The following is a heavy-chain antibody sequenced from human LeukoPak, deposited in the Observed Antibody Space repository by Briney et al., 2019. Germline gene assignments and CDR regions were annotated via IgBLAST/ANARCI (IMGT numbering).Heavy chain of an antibody. Sequence: GESLKISCKGSGYXFTXYWIXXLXXMPGKXLEWMGRIDPSDSYTNYSPSFQGHVTISADKSISTAYLQWSSLKASDTAMYYCATTREDYYGMDVWGQGTTVAVSS. CDR3: ATTREDYYGMDV. CDR2: IDPSDSYT. V-gene: IGHV5-10-1*01. D-gene: IGHD1-26*01. J-gene: IGHJ6*02. CDR1: GYXFTXYW.